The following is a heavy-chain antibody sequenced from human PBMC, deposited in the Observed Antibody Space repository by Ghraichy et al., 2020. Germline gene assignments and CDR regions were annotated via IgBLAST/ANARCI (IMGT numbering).Heavy chain of an antibody. J-gene: IGHJ6*03. CDR2: ISSSSSTI. D-gene: IGHD6-19*01. V-gene: IGHV3-48*01. CDR3: AREVAGHDYYYYYYMDV. CDR1: GFTFSSYS. Sequence: LSLTCAASGFTFSSYSMNWVRQAPGKGLEWVSYISSSSSTIYYADSVKGRFTISRDNAKNSLYLQMNSLRAEDTAVYYCAREVAGHDYYYYYYMDVWGKGTTVTVSS.